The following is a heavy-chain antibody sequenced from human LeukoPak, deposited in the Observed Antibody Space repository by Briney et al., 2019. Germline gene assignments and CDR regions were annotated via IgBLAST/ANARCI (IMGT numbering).Heavy chain of an antibody. D-gene: IGHD4-17*01. V-gene: IGHV3-23*01. J-gene: IGHJ4*02. CDR3: ARDFDGDYAFDY. CDR1: GFTFSSYA. Sequence: PGGSLRLSCAASGFTFSSYAMSWVRQAPGKGLEWVSAISGSGGSTYYADSVKGRFTISRDNSKNTLYLQMNSLRAEDTAVYYCARDFDGDYAFDYWGQGTLVTVSS. CDR2: ISGSGGST.